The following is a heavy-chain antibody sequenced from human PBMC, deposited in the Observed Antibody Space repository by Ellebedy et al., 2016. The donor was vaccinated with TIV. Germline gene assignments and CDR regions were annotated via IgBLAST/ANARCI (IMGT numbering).Heavy chain of an antibody. J-gene: IGHJ4*02. D-gene: IGHD3-10*01. Sequence: GESLKISCAVSGFSFSNSNMHWVRQASGKGLEWIARIRGKTNDYAATYAASVRGRFTISRDDSKHTVYLQMNSLKTEDTAVYYCLSSDLFDSWGRGALVTVSS. CDR3: LSSDLFDS. CDR1: GFSFSNSN. CDR2: IRGKTNDYAA. V-gene: IGHV3-73*01.